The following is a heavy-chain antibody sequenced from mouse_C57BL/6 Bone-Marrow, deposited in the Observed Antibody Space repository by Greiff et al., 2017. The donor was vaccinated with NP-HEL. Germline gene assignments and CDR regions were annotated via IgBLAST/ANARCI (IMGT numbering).Heavy chain of an antibody. J-gene: IGHJ4*01. Sequence: VQLQQSGAELVRPGASVKLSCTASGFNIKDDYMHWVKQRPEQGLEWIGWIDPENGDTEYASQFQGKATITADTSANTAYLQLSSLTSEDTAVYYCTPWVGAMDYWGQGTSVTVSS. CDR3: TPWVGAMDY. CDR2: IDPENGDT. V-gene: IGHV14-4*01. CDR1: GFNIKDDY.